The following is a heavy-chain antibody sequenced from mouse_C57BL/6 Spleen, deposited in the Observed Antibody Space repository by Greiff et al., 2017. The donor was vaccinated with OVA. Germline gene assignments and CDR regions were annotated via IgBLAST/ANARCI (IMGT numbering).Heavy chain of an antibody. Sequence: QVQLKQSGPGLVQPSQSLSITCTVSGFSLTSYGVHWVRQPPGQGLEWLGVVWSGGSSDYNDAFISKLRNSKDNSKSQVFFKMNRLQADDTAIYDCAKKDYGSSYAMDYWGQGTSVTVSS. D-gene: IGHD1-1*01. V-gene: IGHV2-4*01. J-gene: IGHJ4*01. CDR3: AKKDYGSSYAMDY. CDR1: GFSLTSYG. CDR2: VWSGGSS.